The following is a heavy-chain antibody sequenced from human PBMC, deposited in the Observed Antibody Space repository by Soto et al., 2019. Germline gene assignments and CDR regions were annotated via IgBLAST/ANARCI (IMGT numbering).Heavy chain of an antibody. Sequence: PSETLSLTCAVYGGSFSGYYWSWIRQPPGKGLEWIGEINHSGSTNYNPSLKSRVTISVDTSKNQFSLKLSSVTAADTAVYYCARTPRWLVYHNWFDPWGQGTLVTVSS. V-gene: IGHV4-34*01. CDR1: GGSFSGYY. D-gene: IGHD6-19*01. CDR3: ARTPRWLVYHNWFDP. J-gene: IGHJ5*02. CDR2: INHSGST.